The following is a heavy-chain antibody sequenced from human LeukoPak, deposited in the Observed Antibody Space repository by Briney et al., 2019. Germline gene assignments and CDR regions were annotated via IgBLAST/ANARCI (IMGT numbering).Heavy chain of an antibody. CDR3: ARDGRRGMLSMANN. J-gene: IGHJ4*02. D-gene: IGHD2-8*01. CDR2: IYYSGST. V-gene: IGHV4-39*07. CDR1: GGSSSSSSYY. Sequence: SETLALTCTVAGGSSSSSSYYWGWIRQPPGKGLEWIGSIYYSGSTYYNPSLKSRVTISVDTSKNQFSLKLSSVTAADTAVYYCARDGRRGMLSMANNWGQGTLVTVSS.